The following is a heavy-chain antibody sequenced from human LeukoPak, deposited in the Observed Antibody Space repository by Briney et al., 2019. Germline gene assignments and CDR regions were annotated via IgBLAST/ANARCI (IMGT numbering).Heavy chain of an antibody. CDR3: ARVILKAAATDFDY. CDR2: INWNGGST. Sequence: GGSPRLSCAASGFTFDDYGMSWVRQAPGKGLEWVSGINWNGGSTGYADSVKGRFTISRDNAKNSLYLQMNSLRAEDTALYYRARVILKAAATDFDYWGQGTLVTVSS. J-gene: IGHJ4*02. V-gene: IGHV3-20*04. CDR1: GFTFDDYG. D-gene: IGHD6-13*01.